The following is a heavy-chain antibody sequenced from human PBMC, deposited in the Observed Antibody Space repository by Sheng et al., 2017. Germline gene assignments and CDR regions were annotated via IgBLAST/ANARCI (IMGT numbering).Heavy chain of an antibody. CDR2: ISGSGGST. D-gene: IGHD4-4*01. CDR3: AKGPYDYSNHYFEY. J-gene: IGHJ4*02. V-gene: IGHV3-23*01. Sequence: EVQLLEAGGGLVQPGGSLRLACAASGFTFSSYAMSWVRQTPGKGLEWVSGISGSGGSTYYADSVKGRFTISRDNSKNTLYLQMNSLRAEDTAVYYCAKGPYDYSNHYFEYWGQGTLVTVTS. CDR1: GFTFSSYA.